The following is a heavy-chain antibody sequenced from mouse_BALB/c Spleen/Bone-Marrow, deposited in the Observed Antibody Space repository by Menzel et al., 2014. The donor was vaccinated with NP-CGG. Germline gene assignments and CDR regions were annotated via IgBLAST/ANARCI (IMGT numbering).Heavy chain of an antibody. Sequence: QVQLQESGAELVKPGASVNMSCKASGYAFTSYNMHWVKQTPGQGLEWIGAIYPGNGDTSYNQKFKGKATLTADKSSSXAYMQLSSLTSEDSAVYYCARDRDEALMDYWGQGTSVTVSS. V-gene: IGHV1-12*01. D-gene: IGHD2-14*01. CDR3: ARDRDEALMDY. CDR2: IYPGNGDT. J-gene: IGHJ4*01. CDR1: GYAFTSYN.